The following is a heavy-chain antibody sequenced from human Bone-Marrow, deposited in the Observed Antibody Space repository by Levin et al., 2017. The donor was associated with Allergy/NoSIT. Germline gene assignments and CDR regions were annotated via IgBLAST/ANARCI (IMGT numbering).Heavy chain of an antibody. Sequence: ASVKVSCKASGYSFTTHYMHWVRQGPGQGLEWMGIINPGTGSINYAQKLQGRVTMTWDTSTSTVFMELISLRSDDTAVYYCARERVPFYASSGYYDSWGQGTLVTVSS. J-gene: IGHJ5*01. V-gene: IGHV1-46*04. CDR2: INPGTGSI. CDR3: ARERVPFYASSGYYDS. CDR1: GYSFTTHY. D-gene: IGHD3-22*01.